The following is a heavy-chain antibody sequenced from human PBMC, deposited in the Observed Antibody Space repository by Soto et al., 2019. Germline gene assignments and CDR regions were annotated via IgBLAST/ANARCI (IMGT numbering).Heavy chain of an antibody. D-gene: IGHD2-2*01. V-gene: IGHV4-39*01. Sequence: QLQLQESGPGLVKPSETLSLTCTVASAPVSSSTYTWGWIRQPPGKGLEWIGSSYYSGSTYYNPSLHSLVTVSVDTSNNQVSLKVPSVTAADTAVYYCARLHGYCISSSCHGHYALDVWGQGTTVTVS. CDR1: SAPVSSSTYT. J-gene: IGHJ6*02. CDR3: ARLHGYCISSSCHGHYALDV. CDR2: SYYSGST.